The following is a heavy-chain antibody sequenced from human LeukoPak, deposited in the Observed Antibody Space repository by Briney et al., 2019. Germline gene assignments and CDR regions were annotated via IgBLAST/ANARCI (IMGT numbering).Heavy chain of an antibody. J-gene: IGHJ4*02. CDR1: GYTFTSYG. D-gene: IGHD2-2*02. V-gene: IGHV1-18*01. CDR3: ARYLGYCSSTSCYTLGYFDY. CDR2: ISAYNGNT. Sequence: SVKVSCKASGYTFTSYGISWVRQAPGQGLEWMGWISAYNGNTNYAQKLQGRVTMTTDTSTSTAYMELRSLRSDDTAVYYCARYLGYCSSTSCYTLGYFDYWGQGTLVTVSS.